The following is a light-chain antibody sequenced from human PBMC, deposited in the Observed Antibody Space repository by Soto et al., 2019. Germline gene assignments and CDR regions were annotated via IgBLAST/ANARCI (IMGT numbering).Light chain of an antibody. CDR3: QQRYGSPQT. CDR2: AAS. Sequence: DIQMTQSPSSLSASVGDRVTITCRASQSISSYLHWYQQKPGKAPNLLISAASTLQSGVPSRFSGSGSGTDFTLTISSLQLEDFATYYCQQRYGSPQTFGQGTKVEIK. J-gene: IGKJ1*01. V-gene: IGKV1-39*01. CDR1: QSISSY.